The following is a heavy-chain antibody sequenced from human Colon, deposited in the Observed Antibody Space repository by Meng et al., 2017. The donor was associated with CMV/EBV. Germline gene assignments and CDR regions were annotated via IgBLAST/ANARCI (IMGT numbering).Heavy chain of an antibody. Sequence: GESLKISCAASGFTFSSYAMSWVRQAPGKGLEWVSAISGSGGSTYYADSVKGRFTISRDNSKNTLYLQMNSLRAEDTAVYYCAKPHCSGGSCYLVKQNWFDSWGQGTLVTVSS. J-gene: IGHJ5*01. CDR3: AKPHCSGGSCYLVKQNWFDS. D-gene: IGHD2-15*01. CDR1: GFTFSSYA. V-gene: IGHV3-23*01. CDR2: ISGSGGST.